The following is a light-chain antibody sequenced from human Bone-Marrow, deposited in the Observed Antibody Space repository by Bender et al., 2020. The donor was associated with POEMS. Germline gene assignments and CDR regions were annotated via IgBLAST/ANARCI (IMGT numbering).Light chain of an antibody. V-gene: IGLV2-8*01. J-gene: IGLJ2*01. CDR2: DVR. CDR3: SSYAGSSTVV. CDR1: SSDVGDYTA. Sequence: QSALTQPPSASGSPGQSVTISCTGTSSDVGDYTAVSWYQQHPGKAPKLIIYDVRHRPSGISNRFSGSKSGNTASLTVAGLLAEDESDYYCSSYAGSSTVVFGGGTKLTVL.